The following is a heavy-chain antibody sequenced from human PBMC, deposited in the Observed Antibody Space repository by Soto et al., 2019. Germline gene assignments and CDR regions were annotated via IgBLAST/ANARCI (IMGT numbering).Heavy chain of an antibody. CDR1: GGSISSGGYS. D-gene: IGHD3-3*01. Sequence: SQTLSLTCAVSGGSISSGGYSWSLIRKPPWKGLEWIGYIYHSGSTYYNPSLKSRVTISVDRSKNQFSLKLSSVTAADTAVYYCARGKLYYDFWSGYGGWFDPWGQGTLVTVSS. J-gene: IGHJ5*02. V-gene: IGHV4-30-2*01. CDR2: IYHSGST. CDR3: ARGKLYYDFWSGYGGWFDP.